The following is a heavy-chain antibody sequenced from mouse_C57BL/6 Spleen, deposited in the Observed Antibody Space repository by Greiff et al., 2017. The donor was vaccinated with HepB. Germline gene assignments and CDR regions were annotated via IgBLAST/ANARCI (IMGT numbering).Heavy chain of an antibody. CDR3: ARSRIYYDYGNAMDY. J-gene: IGHJ4*01. CDR2: IYPGDGDT. D-gene: IGHD2-4*01. Sequence: VQLQQSGPELVKPGASVKISCKASGYAFSSSWMNWVKQRPGKGLEWIGRIYPGDGDTNYNGKFKGKATLTADKSSSTAYMQLSSLTSEDSAVYFCARSRIYYDYGNAMDYWGQGTSVTVSS. CDR1: GYAFSSSW. V-gene: IGHV1-82*01.